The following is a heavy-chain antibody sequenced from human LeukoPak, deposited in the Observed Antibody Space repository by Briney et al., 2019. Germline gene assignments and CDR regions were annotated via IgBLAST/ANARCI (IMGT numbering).Heavy chain of an antibody. CDR1: GGSISSRSSY. V-gene: IGHV4-61*05. J-gene: IGHJ1*01. Sequence: SETLSLTCTVSGGSISSRSSYWGWMRQPPGKGLEWIGYIYYSGSTNYNPSPKSRVTLSVDTSKNQFSLKLSSVTAADPAVYYCARRLLGYCSGGSCYSGYFQHWGQGTLVTVSS. D-gene: IGHD2-15*01. CDR2: IYYSGST. CDR3: ARRLLGYCSGGSCYSGYFQH.